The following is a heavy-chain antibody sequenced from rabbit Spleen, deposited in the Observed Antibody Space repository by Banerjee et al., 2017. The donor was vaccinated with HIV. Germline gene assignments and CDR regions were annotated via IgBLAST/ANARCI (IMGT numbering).Heavy chain of an antibody. CDR3: ARDTASSFSSYGMDL. CDR1: GFSFNSTDY. Sequence: QSLQEPGGDLVKPGAALTLPCTASGFSFNSTDYICWVRPAPGRGLEWNACIAAGSGRFTYYASWAKGRFTISKTSSTTVTLQMTSLTAADTATYFCARDTASSFSSYGMDLWGPGTLVTVS. J-gene: IGHJ6*01. CDR2: IAAGSGRFT. D-gene: IGHD8-1*01. V-gene: IGHV1S40*01.